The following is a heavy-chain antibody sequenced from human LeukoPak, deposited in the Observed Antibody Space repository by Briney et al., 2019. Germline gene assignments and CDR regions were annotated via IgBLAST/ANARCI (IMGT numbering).Heavy chain of an antibody. CDR3: ARAPAYSSSWYSGSYYFDY. CDR2: INPSGGST. D-gene: IGHD6-13*01. J-gene: IGHJ4*02. CDR1: GYTFTSYY. V-gene: IGHV1-46*01. Sequence: ASVKVSCKASGYTFTSYYMHWVRQAPGQGLEWMGIINPSGGSTSYAQKFQGRVTMTRNTSISTAYMELSSLRSEDTAVYYCARAPAYSSSWYSGSYYFDYWGQGTLVTVSS.